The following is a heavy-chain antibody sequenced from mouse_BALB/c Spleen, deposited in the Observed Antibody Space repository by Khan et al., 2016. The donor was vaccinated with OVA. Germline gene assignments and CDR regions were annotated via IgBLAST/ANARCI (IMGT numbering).Heavy chain of an antibody. CDR3: AKIYDGYHQAWFAY. D-gene: IGHD2-3*01. Sequence: DVMLVESGGGLVKPGGSLKLSCAASGFTFSDYYMYWVRQTPEKRLEWVATISDGGSYTYYPDSVKGRFTISRDNAKNNLYLQMSSLKSEDTAMYYCAKIYDGYHQAWFAYWGQGTLVTVSA. CDR2: ISDGGSYT. J-gene: IGHJ3*01. CDR1: GFTFSDYY. V-gene: IGHV5-4*02.